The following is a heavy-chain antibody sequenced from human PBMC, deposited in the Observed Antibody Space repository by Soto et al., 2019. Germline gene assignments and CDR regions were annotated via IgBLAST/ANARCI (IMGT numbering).Heavy chain of an antibody. CDR2: VHHSWGS. CDR3: ARRGSGALQGLVDV. Sequence: SETLSLTCTVSGGSISSYYWSWIRQPPGKGMEWIGYVHHSWGSTYNPSLQSRVAISLDTSKSQFSLKLTSVTATDTAVYYCARRGSGALQGLVDVGGQGTRVTVP. J-gene: IGHJ6*02. D-gene: IGHD1-26*01. CDR1: GGSISSYY. V-gene: IGHV4-59*08.